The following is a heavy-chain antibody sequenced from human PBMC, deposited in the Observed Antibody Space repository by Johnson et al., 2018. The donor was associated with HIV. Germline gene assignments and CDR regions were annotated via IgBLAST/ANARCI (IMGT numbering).Heavy chain of an antibody. CDR2: IYSDGTT. J-gene: IGHJ3*01. Sequence: VQLVESGGGVVQPGGSLRLSCAVFGFTVSRNYMSWVRQAPGKGMEWVSVIYSDGTTYYADSVKGRFTISRDNSKNTLYLQMSSLKVEDTALYYCARDGESQQLPLGDALDVWGQGTMVTVSS. CDR3: ARDGESQQLPLGDALDV. D-gene: IGHD6-13*01. V-gene: IGHV3-66*01. CDR1: GFTVSRNY.